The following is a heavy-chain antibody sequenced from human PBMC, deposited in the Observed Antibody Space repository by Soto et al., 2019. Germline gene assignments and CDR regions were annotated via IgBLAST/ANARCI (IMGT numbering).Heavy chain of an antibody. CDR3: ATAIKLCFDT. D-gene: IGHD5-18*01. Sequence: VSVKVYFKVSGYTLTELSMHLGRQAPGKGLEWMGGFDPGDRETIYAQKFQGRVTMTEDTSTDTAYMDLSSLRSEDTAVYYCATAIKLCFDTSGQGTMVTVSS. J-gene: IGHJ5*02. CDR2: FDPGDRET. CDR1: GYTLTELS. V-gene: IGHV1-24*01.